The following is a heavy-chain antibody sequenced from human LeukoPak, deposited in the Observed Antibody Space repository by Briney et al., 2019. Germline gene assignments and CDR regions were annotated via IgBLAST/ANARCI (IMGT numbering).Heavy chain of an antibody. CDR1: GYSFISYW. Sequence: GESLKISCKGSGYSFISYWIGWVRQMPGKSLEWMGTIYPGDSETRYSPSFQGQVTISADKSISTAYLQWSSLKASDTAMYYCARLLYTNSWFFDFWGQGTLVTVSS. CDR3: ARLLYTNSWFFDF. D-gene: IGHD6-13*01. V-gene: IGHV5-51*01. J-gene: IGHJ4*02. CDR2: IYPGDSET.